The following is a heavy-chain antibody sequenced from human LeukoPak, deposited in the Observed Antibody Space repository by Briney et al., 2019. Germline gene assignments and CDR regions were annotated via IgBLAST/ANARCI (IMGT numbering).Heavy chain of an antibody. CDR1: GYSFSDYS. J-gene: IGHJ4*02. D-gene: IGHD3-10*01. CDR2: INPNSGGT. V-gene: IGHV1-2*06. Sequence: GASVKVSCKASGYSFSDYSMHWVRQAPGQGLEWMGRINPNSGGTSYAQNFQGRVSMTRDTSISTTYMGLSGLTSDDTAVYYCARGGSGSGYLYYFDFWGQGTLVSVSS. CDR3: ARGGSGSGYLYYFDF.